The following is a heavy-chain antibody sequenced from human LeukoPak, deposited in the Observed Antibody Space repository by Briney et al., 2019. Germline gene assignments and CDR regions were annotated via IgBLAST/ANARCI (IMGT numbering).Heavy chain of an antibody. CDR3: ARKNYYDTSGRFDC. CDR1: GYTFTGYY. D-gene: IGHD3-22*01. CDR2: INPNSGDT. J-gene: IGHJ4*02. V-gene: IGHV1-2*02. Sequence: ASVKVSCKASGYTFTGYYLHWVRQAPGQGLEWMGWINPNSGDTKYAQKFQGRVTMTRDTSISTAYMEVRSDDTAVYYCARKNYYDTSGRFDCWGQGTLVTVSS.